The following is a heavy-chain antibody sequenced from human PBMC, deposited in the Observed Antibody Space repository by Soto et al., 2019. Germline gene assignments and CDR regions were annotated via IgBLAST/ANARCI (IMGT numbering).Heavy chain of an antibody. CDR3: ARRSQATTAGTDAFDI. CDR2: IYYSGST. J-gene: IGHJ3*02. Sequence: SETLSLTCTVSGGSISSGDYYWSWIRQHPGKGLEWIGYIYYSGSTYYNPSLKSRVTISVDTSKNQFSLKLSSVTAADTAVYYCARRSQATTAGTDAFDIWGQGTMVTVSS. D-gene: IGHD3-10*01. V-gene: IGHV4-31*03. CDR1: GGSISSGDYY.